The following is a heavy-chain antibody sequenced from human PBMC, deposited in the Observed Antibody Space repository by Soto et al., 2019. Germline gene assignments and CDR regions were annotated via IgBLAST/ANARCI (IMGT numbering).Heavy chain of an antibody. CDR3: SRLPPSKYRDSPFDP. Sequence: DVQLVESGGGLVQPGRSLGLSCTASGFTFGDYAMTWFRQAPGKGLEWVGFISSKRYGGTAEYATSVKGRFTISRDDSKSIAYLQMNSLKTEDTAVYFCSRLPPSKYRDSPFDPWGQGTLVIVSS. D-gene: IGHD5-12*01. V-gene: IGHV3-49*03. CDR2: ISSKRYGGTA. J-gene: IGHJ5*02. CDR1: GFTFGDYA.